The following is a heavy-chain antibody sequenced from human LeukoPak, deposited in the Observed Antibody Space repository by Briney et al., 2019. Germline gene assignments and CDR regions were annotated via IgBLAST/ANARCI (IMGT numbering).Heavy chain of an antibody. Sequence: GGSLRLPCAASGFTFSSYAMNWVRQAPGKGLEWVSYISSSGSTIYYADSVKGRFTISRDNAKNSLYLQMNSLRAEDTAVYYCARGHTYYDVLTGPGAGSDYYYGMDVWGEGTTVTVSS. D-gene: IGHD3-9*01. V-gene: IGHV3-48*03. CDR2: ISSSGSTI. J-gene: IGHJ6*04. CDR1: GFTFSSYA. CDR3: ARGHTYYDVLTGPGAGSDYYYGMDV.